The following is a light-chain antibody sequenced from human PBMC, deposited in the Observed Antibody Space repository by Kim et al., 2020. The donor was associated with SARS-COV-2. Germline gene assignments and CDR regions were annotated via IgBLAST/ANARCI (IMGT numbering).Light chain of an antibody. J-gene: IGLJ2*01. Sequence: SSELTQDPAVSVALGQTVRITCRGDSLRSYYATWYQQKPGQAPVLVVYGKNNRPSGIPDRFSGSSSGNTASLTITGAQAEDEADYYCKSRGTSGNVVFGRGTKLTVL. CDR2: GKN. CDR3: KSRGTSGNVV. CDR1: SLRSYY. V-gene: IGLV3-19*01.